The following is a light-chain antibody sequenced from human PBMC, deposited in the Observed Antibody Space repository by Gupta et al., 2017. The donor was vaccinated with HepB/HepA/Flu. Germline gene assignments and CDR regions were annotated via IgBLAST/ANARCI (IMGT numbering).Light chain of an antibody. CDR2: AAS. CDR3: QQISTFT. Sequence: DIQLTQSPSFLSASVGDRVTITCRASQGISGYLAWYQQKPGKAPNLLIYAASTLQSGVPSRFSGSGSGTEFTLTISSLQPEDFATYYCQQISTFTFGPGTKVDIK. V-gene: IGKV1-9*01. CDR1: QGISGY. J-gene: IGKJ3*01.